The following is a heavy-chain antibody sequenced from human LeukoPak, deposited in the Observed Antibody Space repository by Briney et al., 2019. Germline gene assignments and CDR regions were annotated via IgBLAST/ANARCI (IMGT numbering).Heavy chain of an antibody. V-gene: IGHV3-33*08. CDR2: TWHDGSNK. D-gene: IGHD5-18*01. Sequence: GGSLRLSCAASGFTFSNYAMNWVRQAPGKGLEWVALTWHDGSNKYYGDSVKGRFTISRENSKNTLYLQMNSLRAEDTAVYYCARDRGYTYGHPFDYWGQGTLVTVSS. CDR3: ARDRGYTYGHPFDY. CDR1: GFTFSNYA. J-gene: IGHJ4*02.